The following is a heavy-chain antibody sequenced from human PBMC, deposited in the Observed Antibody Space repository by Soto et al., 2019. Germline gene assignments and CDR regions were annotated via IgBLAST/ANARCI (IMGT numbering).Heavy chain of an antibody. D-gene: IGHD3-16*01. CDR2: ISHLETT. V-gene: IGHV4-30-2*06. CDR3: ARDSTYDADYYYGMDV. Sequence: SETLSLTCSVSGVTMSYGGYSWSWIRQSPGKGLEWLGYISHLETTYYNPSFKSRLSLSIDRTRNQFSLKLSSVTAADTAVYYCARDSTYDADYYYGMDVWGQGTTVTVSS. J-gene: IGHJ6*02. CDR1: GVTMSYGGYS.